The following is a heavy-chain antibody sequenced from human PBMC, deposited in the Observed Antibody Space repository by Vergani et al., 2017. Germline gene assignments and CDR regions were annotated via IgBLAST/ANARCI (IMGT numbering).Heavy chain of an antibody. V-gene: IGHV4-30-2*03. Sequence: QLQLQESGSGLVKPSQTLSLTCAVSGDSITNGGFSWNWIRQPPGKGPEWIGYIFPSGNSDYNPSLKNRVAISVDTSKNQFSLKVTSVTAADTAVYFCARQRPGSGWSPGDFDDWGQGILVTVSS. CDR2: IFPSGNS. J-gene: IGHJ4*02. CDR1: GDSITNGGFS. CDR3: ARQRPGSGWSPGDFDD. D-gene: IGHD6-19*01.